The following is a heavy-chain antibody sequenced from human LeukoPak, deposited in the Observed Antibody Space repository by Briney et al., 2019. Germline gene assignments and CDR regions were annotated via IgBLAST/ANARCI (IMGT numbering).Heavy chain of an antibody. D-gene: IGHD3-10*01. CDR3: ARDTTGSGSYYFTFDY. V-gene: IGHV1-8*03. CDR2: MNPNSGNT. Sequence: GASVQVSCKASGYTFTSYDINWVRQATGQGLEWMGWMNPNSGNTGYAQKLQGRVTITRNTSISTAYMELSSLRSEDTAVYYCARDTTGSGSYYFTFDYWGQGTLVTVSS. CDR1: GYTFTSYD. J-gene: IGHJ4*02.